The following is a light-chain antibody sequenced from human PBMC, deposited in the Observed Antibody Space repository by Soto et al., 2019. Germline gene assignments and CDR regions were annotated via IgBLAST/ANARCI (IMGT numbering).Light chain of an antibody. CDR2: GNS. CDR3: QSYDSSLSGFYV. CDR1: SSNIGAGYD. J-gene: IGLJ1*01. V-gene: IGLV1-40*01. Sequence: QSVLTQPPSVSGAPGQRVTISCTWSSSNIGAGYDVHWYQQLPGTAPKLLIYGNSNRPSEVPDRFSGSKSGTSASLAITGLQAEDEADYYCQSYDSSLSGFYVFGTGTQLTVL.